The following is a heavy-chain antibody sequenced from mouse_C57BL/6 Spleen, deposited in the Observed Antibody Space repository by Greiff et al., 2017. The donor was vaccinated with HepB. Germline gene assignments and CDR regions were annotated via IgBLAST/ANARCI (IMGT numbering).Heavy chain of an antibody. CDR3: ARSFTTVVARGYYFDY. V-gene: IGHV1-81*01. J-gene: IGHJ2*01. CDR2: IYPRSGNT. D-gene: IGHD1-1*01. CDR1: GYTFTSYG. Sequence: VKLQQSGAELARPGASVKLSCKASGYTFTSYGISWVKQRTGQGLEWIGEIYPRSGNTYYNEKFKGKATLTADKSSSTAYMELRSLTSEDSAVYFCARSFTTVVARGYYFDYWGQGTTLTVSS.